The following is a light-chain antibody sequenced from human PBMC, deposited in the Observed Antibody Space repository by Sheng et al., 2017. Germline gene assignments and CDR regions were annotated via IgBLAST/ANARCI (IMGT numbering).Light chain of an antibody. Sequence: SSELTQPPSVSVSPGQTARITCSGDTLPNQYVYWYQQKPGQAPVLVIYKDSERPSGIPERFSGSSSGTTATLTISGVQAEDEADFYCQSTDGTRTYVVFGGGTKLTVL. CDR1: TLPNQY. CDR2: KDS. CDR3: QSTDGTRTYVV. V-gene: IGLV3-25*03. J-gene: IGLJ2*01.